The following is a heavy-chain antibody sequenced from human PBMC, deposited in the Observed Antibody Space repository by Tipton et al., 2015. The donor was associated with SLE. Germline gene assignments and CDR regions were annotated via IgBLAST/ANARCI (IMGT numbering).Heavy chain of an antibody. CDR3: ARRCQYQLLR. V-gene: IGHV4-34*01. J-gene: IGHJ4*02. CDR2: INHSGST. D-gene: IGHD2-2*01. CDR1: GGSFSGYY. Sequence: TLSLTCAVYGGSFSGYYWSWIRQPPGKGLEWIGEINHSGSTNYNPSLKSRVTISVDTSKNQFSRKLSSVTAADTAVYYCARRCQYQLLRWGQGTLVTVSS.